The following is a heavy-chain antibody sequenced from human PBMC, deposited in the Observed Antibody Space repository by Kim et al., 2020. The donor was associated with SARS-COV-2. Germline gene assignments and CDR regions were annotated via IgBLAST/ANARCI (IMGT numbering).Heavy chain of an antibody. J-gene: IGHJ4*02. CDR1: GFTFSNAW. Sequence: GGSLRLSCAASGFTFSNAWMTWVRQAPGKGLEWVGRIKGELDGGTTDYAAPVKGRFTISRDDSKNTLYLQMNSLRIEDTAVYYCITPTPELYSYYLFDHWGQGTLVTVSS. CDR3: ITPTPELYSYYLFDH. V-gene: IGHV3-15*01. CDR2: IKGELDGGTT. D-gene: IGHD3-10*01.